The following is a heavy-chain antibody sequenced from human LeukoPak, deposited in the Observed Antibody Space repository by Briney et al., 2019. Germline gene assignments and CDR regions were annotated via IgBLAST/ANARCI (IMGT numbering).Heavy chain of an antibody. CDR3: ARGEDY. D-gene: IGHD1-26*01. Sequence: SETLSLTCTVSGGSINYYYWSWIRQPPGKGLEWIGYIYYSGSTNYNPSLKSRVTISVDTSKNQFSLKLSSVTAADTAVYYCARGEDYWGQGTLVTVSS. J-gene: IGHJ4*02. CDR1: GGSINYYY. CDR2: IYYSGST. V-gene: IGHV4-59*12.